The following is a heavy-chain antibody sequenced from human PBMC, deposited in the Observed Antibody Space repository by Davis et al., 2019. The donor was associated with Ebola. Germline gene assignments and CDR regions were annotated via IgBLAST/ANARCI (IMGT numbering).Heavy chain of an antibody. J-gene: IGHJ4*02. D-gene: IGHD1-26*01. CDR1: GFTFSSYW. CDR2: IRSKANSYAT. Sequence: GGSLRLSCAASGFTFSSYWMSWVRQASGKGLEWVGRIRSKANSYATAYAASVKGRFTISRDDSKNTAYLQMNSLKTEDTAVYYCTMSGSRFDYWGQGTLVTVSS. V-gene: IGHV3-73*01. CDR3: TMSGSRFDY.